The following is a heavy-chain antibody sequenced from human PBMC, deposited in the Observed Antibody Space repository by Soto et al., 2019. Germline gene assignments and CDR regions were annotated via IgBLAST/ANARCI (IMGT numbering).Heavy chain of an antibody. D-gene: IGHD6-19*01. CDR3: AREGGSGWYRDAFDI. CDR2: IYYSGST. V-gene: IGHV4-61*01. CDR1: GGSVSSGSYY. J-gene: IGHJ3*02. Sequence: QVQLQESGPGLVKPSETLSLTCTVSGGSVSSGSYYWSWIRQPPGKGLEWIGYIYYSGSTNYNPPLKSRVTISVDTSKNQFSLKLSSVTAADTAVYYCAREGGSGWYRDAFDIWGQGTMVTVSS.